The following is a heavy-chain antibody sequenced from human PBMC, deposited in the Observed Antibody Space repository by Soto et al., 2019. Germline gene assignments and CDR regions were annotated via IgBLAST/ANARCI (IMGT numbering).Heavy chain of an antibody. CDR2: IWYDGSNK. D-gene: IGHD3-16*02. Sequence: QVQLVESGGGVVQPGRSLRLSCAASGFTFSSYGMYWVRQAPGKGLEWVAVIWYDGSNKYYADSVKGRFTISRDNSKNTLYLQMNSLRAEDTAVYYCARENYDYIWGSYRIDAFDIWGQGTMVTVSS. V-gene: IGHV3-33*01. CDR3: ARENYDYIWGSYRIDAFDI. J-gene: IGHJ3*02. CDR1: GFTFSSYG.